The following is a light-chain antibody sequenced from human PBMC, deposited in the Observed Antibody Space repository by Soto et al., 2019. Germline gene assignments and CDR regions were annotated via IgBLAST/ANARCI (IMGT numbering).Light chain of an antibody. CDR2: DAS. CDR1: QSVSSY. V-gene: IGKV3-11*01. Sequence: EIVLTQSPATLSLSPGERATLSCRASQSVSSYLAWYQQKPGQAPRLLIYDASNRATGIPARFSGSGSGTAVTLTISSLEPEDFAVYYCQQRSNWPRLTFGGGTKVEIK. J-gene: IGKJ4*01. CDR3: QQRSNWPRLT.